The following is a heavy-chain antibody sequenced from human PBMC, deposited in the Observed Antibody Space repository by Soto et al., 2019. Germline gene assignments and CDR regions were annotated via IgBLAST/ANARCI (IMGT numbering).Heavy chain of an antibody. CDR3: ARDLDY. CDR2: ISYDGTKK. CDR1: GFTFSIYG. Sequence: GGSLRLSCAASGFTFSIYGMHWVRQAPGKGLEWVAVISYDGTKKYYADSVKGRFTISRDNSQNTLHLQMNSLRADDTAVYYCARDLDYWGQGTLVTVSS. V-gene: IGHV3-33*01. J-gene: IGHJ4*02.